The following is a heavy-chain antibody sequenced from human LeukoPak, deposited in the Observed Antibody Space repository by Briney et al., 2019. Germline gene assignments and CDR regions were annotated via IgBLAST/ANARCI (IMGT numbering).Heavy chain of an antibody. CDR1: GFTFSDYY. CDR2: ISSRGSTI. CDR3: ARGGVAVDSYYYYGMDV. Sequence: PGGSLRLSCAASGFTFSDYYMSWIRQAPGTGLEWVSYISSRGSTIYYADSVKGRFTISRDNAKNSLYLQMNSLRAEDTAVYYCARGGVAVDSYYYYGMDVWGQGTTVTVSS. J-gene: IGHJ6*02. D-gene: IGHD6-19*01. V-gene: IGHV3-11*04.